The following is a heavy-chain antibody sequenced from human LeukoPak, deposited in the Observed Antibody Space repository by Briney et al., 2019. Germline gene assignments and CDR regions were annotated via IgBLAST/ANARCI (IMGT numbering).Heavy chain of an antibody. V-gene: IGHV1-2*02. Sequence: ASVNVSCKASGYTFTGYYIHWVRQAPGQGLEWMGWINPNSGGTNSAQKFQGRVTLTRDTPISTAYLELSSLRSDDTAVYYCARDLGSGWIIVDYWGQGTLVTVSS. J-gene: IGHJ4*02. CDR2: INPNSGGT. CDR3: ARDLGSGWIIVDY. D-gene: IGHD6-19*01. CDR1: GYTFTGYY.